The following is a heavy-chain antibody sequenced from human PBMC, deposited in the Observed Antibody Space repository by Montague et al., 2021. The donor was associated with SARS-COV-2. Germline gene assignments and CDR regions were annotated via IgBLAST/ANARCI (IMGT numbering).Heavy chain of an antibody. CDR3: ARDVGKGFSGYETEGGFDY. CDR2: IYFGGGT. CDR1: GGSISSSNYF. J-gene: IGHJ4*02. Sequence: SETLSLTCTVSGGSISSSNYFWGWIRQPPGKGLEWIGSIYFGGGTYYNPSLKSRVTISVDTSKNHFSLKLTSVTAADTAVYYCARDVGKGFSGYETEGGFDYWAREPRSPSPQ. D-gene: IGHD5-12*01. V-gene: IGHV4-39*07.